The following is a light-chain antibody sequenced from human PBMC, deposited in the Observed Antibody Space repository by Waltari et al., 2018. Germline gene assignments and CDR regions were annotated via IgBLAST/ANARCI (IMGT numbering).Light chain of an antibody. CDR3: QQYGSSLPYT. Sequence: EIVLTQSPGTLSLSPWERATLSCRPSQSVSSSYLAWYQQKPGQAPRLLIYGASSRATGIPDRFSGSGSGTDFTLTISRLEPEDFAVYYCQQYGSSLPYTFGQGTKLEIK. CDR2: GAS. V-gene: IGKV3-20*01. CDR1: QSVSSSY. J-gene: IGKJ2*01.